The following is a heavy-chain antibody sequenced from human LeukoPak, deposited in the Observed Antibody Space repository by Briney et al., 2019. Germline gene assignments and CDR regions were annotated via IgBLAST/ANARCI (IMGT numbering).Heavy chain of an antibody. CDR3: ARSGGYSSSLPQGP. V-gene: IGHV4-34*01. Sequence: SEALSLTCAVYGGSFSGYYWSWIRQPPGKGLEWIGSIYYSGSTYYNPSLKSRVTISVDTSKNQFSLKLSSVTAADTAVYYCARSGGYSSSLPQGPWGQGILVTVSS. CDR1: GGSFSGYY. J-gene: IGHJ5*02. CDR2: IYYSGST. D-gene: IGHD6-6*01.